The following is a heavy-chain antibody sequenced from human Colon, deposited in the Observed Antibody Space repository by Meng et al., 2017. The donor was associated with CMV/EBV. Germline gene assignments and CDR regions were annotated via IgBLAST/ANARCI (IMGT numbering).Heavy chain of an antibody. J-gene: IGHJ4*02. CDR2: INHSGST. D-gene: IGHD3-10*01. Sequence: QGQPRQSGPGLLKPSETLSLTCAVSGGSFSGYYWSGIRQPPGKGLEWIGEINHSGSTNYNPSLKSRVTISVDTSKNQLSLKLSSVTAADTAVYYCARGLYGSGRHQIDYWGQGTLVTVSS. CDR3: ARGLYGSGRHQIDY. V-gene: IGHV4-34*01. CDR1: GGSFSGYY.